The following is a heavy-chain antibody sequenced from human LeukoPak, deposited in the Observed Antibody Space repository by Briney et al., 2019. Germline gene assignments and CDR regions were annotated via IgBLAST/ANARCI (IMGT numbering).Heavy chain of an antibody. CDR2: MYYSGST. D-gene: IGHD2-15*01. Sequence: SETLSLTCTVSGDSISTYYWSWIRQPPGKGLEWIGYMYYSGSTNYNPSLKSRVTISVDTSKNQFSLKLSSVTTADTAVYYCARDCSGGSCYSDDAFDIWGQGTMVTVSS. J-gene: IGHJ3*02. V-gene: IGHV4-59*01. CDR1: GDSISTYY. CDR3: ARDCSGGSCYSDDAFDI.